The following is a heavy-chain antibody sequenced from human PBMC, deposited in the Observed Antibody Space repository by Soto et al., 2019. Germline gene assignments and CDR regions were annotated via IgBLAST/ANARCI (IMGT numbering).Heavy chain of an antibody. J-gene: IGHJ4*02. CDR2: ISQDGRKT. CDR1: GFTFSDYV. Sequence: PGGSLRLSCAASGFTFSDYVLHWVRQAPGKGLEWVAVISQDGRKTYFADSVKGRFTISRDNSKDTLYLQMNNLKVEDTALYYCARASRLDYDFWNGYFIPNDYWGQGTLVTVSS. V-gene: IGHV3-30*01. D-gene: IGHD3-3*01. CDR3: ARASRLDYDFWNGYFIPNDY.